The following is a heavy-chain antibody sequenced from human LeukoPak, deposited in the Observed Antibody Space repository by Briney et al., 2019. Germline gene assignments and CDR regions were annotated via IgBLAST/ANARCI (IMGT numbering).Heavy chain of an antibody. CDR1: GYSISSGYY. J-gene: IGHJ4*02. Sequence: SETLSLTCTVSGYSISSGYYWGWIRQPPGKGLDWIGSFYHSGGSYYTPSLKSRVTISVDRSKNQFSLKLSSVTAADTAVYYCARDVGYCSSTSCPYYWGQGTLVTVSS. V-gene: IGHV4-38-2*02. CDR3: ARDVGYCSSTSCPYY. CDR2: FYHSGGS. D-gene: IGHD2-2*01.